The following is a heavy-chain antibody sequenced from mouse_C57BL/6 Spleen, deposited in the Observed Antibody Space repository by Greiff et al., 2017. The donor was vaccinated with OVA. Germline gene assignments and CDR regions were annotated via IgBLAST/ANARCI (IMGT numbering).Heavy chain of an antibody. CDR1: GYTFTSYW. Sequence: QVQLQPSGAELVKPGASVKMSCKASGYTFTSYWITWVKQRPGQGLEWIGDIYPGSGSTNYNEKFKSKATLTVDTSSSTAYMQLSSLTSEDSAVYYCARENYDYPYYFDYWGQGTTLTVSS. CDR3: ARENYDYPYYFDY. V-gene: IGHV1-55*01. D-gene: IGHD2-4*01. J-gene: IGHJ2*01. CDR2: IYPGSGST.